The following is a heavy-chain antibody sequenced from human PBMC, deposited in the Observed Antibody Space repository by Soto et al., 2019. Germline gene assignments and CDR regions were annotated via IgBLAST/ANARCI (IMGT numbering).Heavy chain of an antibody. J-gene: IGHJ3*02. Sequence: SETLSLTCTVSGGSISSGDYYWSWIRQPPGKGLEWIGYIYYSGSTYYNPSLKSRVTISVDTSKNQFSLKLSSVTAADTAVYYCAREGRYDYVWGSYRVLLGAFDIWGQGTMVTV. CDR2: IYYSGST. CDR1: GGSISSGDYY. CDR3: AREGRYDYVWGSYRVLLGAFDI. V-gene: IGHV4-30-4*01. D-gene: IGHD3-16*02.